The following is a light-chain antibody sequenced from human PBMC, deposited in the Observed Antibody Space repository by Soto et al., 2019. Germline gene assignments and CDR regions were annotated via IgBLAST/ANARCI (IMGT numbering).Light chain of an antibody. Sequence: QSVLRQPASVSGSPGQSITISCTGTSSDIGGYNYVSWYQQHPGKVPKLMIFEVSNRPSGVSYRFSGSKSGNTASLTISGLQAEDEADYYCSSYTGSSTLYVFGTGTKVTVL. CDR2: EVS. CDR1: SSDIGGYNY. J-gene: IGLJ1*01. V-gene: IGLV2-14*01. CDR3: SSYTGSSTLYV.